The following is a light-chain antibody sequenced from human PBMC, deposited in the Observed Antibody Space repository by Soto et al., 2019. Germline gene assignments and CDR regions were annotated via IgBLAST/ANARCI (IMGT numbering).Light chain of an antibody. CDR2: GAF. Sequence: IQMTQSPSSLAASVGEIVTIACRASQTISRYANWYQQKPGKAPKLLISGAFDLQTGVPSRFSGSGSGTDFTLTINGLQPDDFATYYCQQSYNTPWTFGHGTKVDI. CDR3: QQSYNTPWT. CDR1: QTISRY. J-gene: IGKJ1*01. V-gene: IGKV1-39*01.